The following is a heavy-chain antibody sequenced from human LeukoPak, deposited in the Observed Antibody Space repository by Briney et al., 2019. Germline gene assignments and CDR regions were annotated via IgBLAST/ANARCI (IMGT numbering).Heavy chain of an antibody. D-gene: IGHD3-3*01. Sequence: GASVKVSCKASGYPFTGYNVNWVRQATGQGLEWMGWMNTNSGNTGYSQNFQGRVTMTRDTSISTAYMELSSLMSEDTAVYYCARGLPKAVFGMVIEDWGQGILVTVSS. CDR1: GYPFTGYN. J-gene: IGHJ1*01. CDR3: ARGLPKAVFGMVIED. V-gene: IGHV1-8*01. CDR2: MNTNSGNT.